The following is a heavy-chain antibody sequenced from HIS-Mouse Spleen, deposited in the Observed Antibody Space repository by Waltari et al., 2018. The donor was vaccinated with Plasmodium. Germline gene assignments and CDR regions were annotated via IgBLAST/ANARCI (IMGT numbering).Heavy chain of an antibody. CDR3: AREDILTGYYNDYWYFDL. CDR2: ISSSSRYI. CDR1: GFTFSSYS. V-gene: IGHV3-21*01. D-gene: IGHD3-9*01. Sequence: EVQLVESGGGLVKPGGSLRLSCAASGFTFSSYSMNWVRQAPGKGLEWVSSISSSSRYIYYADSVKGRFTISRENAKNSLYLQMNSLRAEDTAVYYCAREDILTGYYNDYWYFDLWGRGTLVTVSS. J-gene: IGHJ2*01.